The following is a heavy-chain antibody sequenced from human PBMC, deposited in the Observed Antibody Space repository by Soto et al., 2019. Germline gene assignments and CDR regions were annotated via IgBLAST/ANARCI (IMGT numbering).Heavy chain of an antibody. CDR3: ARIHDYGDYGGLFGFDP. J-gene: IGHJ5*02. D-gene: IGHD4-17*01. CDR2: IWYDGSSK. V-gene: IGHV3-33*01. Sequence: QVQLVESGGGVVQPGRSLRLSCAASGFTFSSYGMHWVRQAPGKGLEWVAVIWYDGSSKYYADSVKGRFTISRDNSKNTLYLQMNSLRAEDTAVYYCARIHDYGDYGGLFGFDPWGQGTLVTVSS. CDR1: GFTFSSYG.